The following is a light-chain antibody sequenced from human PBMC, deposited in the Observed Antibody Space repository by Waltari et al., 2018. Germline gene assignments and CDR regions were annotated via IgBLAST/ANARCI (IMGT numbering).Light chain of an antibody. J-gene: IGKJ5*01. Sequence: DIVMTQSPDSLAVSLVERATINCKSSQTIKHSSKNKTYLAWYQQILGQPPKLLIYWASTRGYGVPERISGSEAGTDVKLTISSLEAEDVAVYYCQQYENTPSTFGQGTRLEMK. V-gene: IGKV4-1*01. CDR2: WAS. CDR1: QTIKHSSKNKTY. CDR3: QQYENTPST.